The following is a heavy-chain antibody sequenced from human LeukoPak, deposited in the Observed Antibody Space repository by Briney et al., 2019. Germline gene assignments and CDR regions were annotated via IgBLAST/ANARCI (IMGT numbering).Heavy chain of an antibody. V-gene: IGHV3-23*01. D-gene: IGHD6-19*01. CDR1: GFTFSSYA. J-gene: IGHJ4*02. CDR2: ISGSGGST. Sequence: PGGSLRLSCAASGFTFSSYATSWVRQAPGKGLEWVSAISGSGGSTYYADSVKGRFTIPRDNSKNTLYLQMNSLRAEDTAVYYCASRSGWEKVFDYWGQGTLVTVSS. CDR3: ASRSGWEKVFDY.